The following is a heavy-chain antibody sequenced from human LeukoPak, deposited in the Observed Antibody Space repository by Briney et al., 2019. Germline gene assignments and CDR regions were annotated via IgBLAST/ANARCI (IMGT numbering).Heavy chain of an antibody. D-gene: IGHD3-10*01. CDR2: IYYSGST. CDR1: GGSTSSYY. J-gene: IGHJ4*02. Sequence: PSETLSLTCTVSGGSTSSYYWSWIRQPPGKGLEWIGNIYYSGSTNYNSSLKSRVTISIDTSKNQCSLKLKSVTAADTAVYYCARVPKGSGYVDSWGQGTLVTVSS. V-gene: IGHV4-59*01. CDR3: ARVPKGSGYVDS.